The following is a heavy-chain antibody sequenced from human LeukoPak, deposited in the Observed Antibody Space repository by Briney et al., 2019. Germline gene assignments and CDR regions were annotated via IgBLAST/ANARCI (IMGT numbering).Heavy chain of an antibody. CDR3: ARSYSSSSNFDY. J-gene: IGHJ4*02. CDR1: GYPFTSYG. V-gene: IGHV1-18*01. Sequence: ASVKVSCKASGYPFTSYGITWVRQAPGQGPEWMGWINAYTGNTNYAQKFQGRVSMTTGTSTTTAYMELRSLRSDDTAVYYCARSYSSSSNFDYWGQGTLVTVSS. CDR2: INAYTGNT. D-gene: IGHD6-6*01.